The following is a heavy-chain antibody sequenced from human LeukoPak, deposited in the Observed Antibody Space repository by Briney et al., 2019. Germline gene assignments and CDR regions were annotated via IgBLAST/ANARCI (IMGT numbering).Heavy chain of an antibody. Sequence: SETLSLTCTVSGGSISSYYWSWIRQPPGKGLEWIGYIYYSGSTNYNPSLKSRVTISVDTSKNQFSLKLSSVTAADTAVYYCARGGPYSSSWYHYYYMDVWGKGTTVTVSS. J-gene: IGHJ6*03. V-gene: IGHV4-59*01. CDR1: GGSISSYY. CDR2: IYYSGST. D-gene: IGHD6-13*01. CDR3: ARGGPYSSSWYHYYYMDV.